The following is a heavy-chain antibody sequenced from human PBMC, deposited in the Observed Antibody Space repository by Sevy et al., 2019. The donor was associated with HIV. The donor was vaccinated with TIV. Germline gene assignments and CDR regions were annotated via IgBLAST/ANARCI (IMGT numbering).Heavy chain of an antibody. V-gene: IGHV3-23*01. Sequence: GGSLRLSCAASGFTFSSYSMNWVRQAPGKGLEWVSGISGSGGSTYYADSVRGRFTISRDNSKNTVYLQMNTLRAEDTAVYYCAKTLDYYSKTNIDFWGQGTLVTVSS. J-gene: IGHJ4*02. CDR1: GFTFSSYS. D-gene: IGHD3-10*01. CDR2: ISGSGGST. CDR3: AKTLDYYSKTNIDF.